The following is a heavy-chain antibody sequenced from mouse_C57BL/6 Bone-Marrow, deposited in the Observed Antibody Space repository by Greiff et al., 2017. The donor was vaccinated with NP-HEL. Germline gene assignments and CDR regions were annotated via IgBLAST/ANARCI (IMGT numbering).Heavy chain of an antibody. CDR1: GFSLTSYG. CDR3: AKQGSGFAY. CDR2: IWGGGSK. V-gene: IGHV2-9*01. Sequence: VMLVESGPGLVAPSPSLSITCTVSGFSLTSYGVDWVRQPPGKGLEWLGVIWGGGSKNYNSAPFSSLSTRKDNSKSQVFLKMNSLQTDDTAMYYCAKQGSGFAYWGQGTLVTVSA. J-gene: IGHJ3*01.